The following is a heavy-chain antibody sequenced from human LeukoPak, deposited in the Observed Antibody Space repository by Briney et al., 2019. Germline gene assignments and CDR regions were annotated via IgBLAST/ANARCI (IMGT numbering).Heavy chain of an antibody. J-gene: IGHJ5*02. CDR3: ARGPDSGYSLSNWFDP. D-gene: IGHD5-18*01. CDR1: GFTFRSYS. CDR2: ISSSSSTI. V-gene: IGHV3-48*02. Sequence: GGSLRLSCAASGFTFRSYSMNWVRQAPGKGLEWVSYISSSSSTIYYADSVKGRFTISRDNAKNSLYLQMNSLRDEDTAVYYCARGPDSGYSLSNWFDPWGQGTLVTVSS.